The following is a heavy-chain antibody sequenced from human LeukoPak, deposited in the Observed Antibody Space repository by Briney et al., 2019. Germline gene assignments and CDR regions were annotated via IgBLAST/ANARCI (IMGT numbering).Heavy chain of an antibody. CDR2: ISSISSYI. CDR1: GFTFGSYS. D-gene: IGHD3-9*01. CDR3: ARDPYYDILTGYYTPYYFDY. V-gene: IGHV3-21*01. Sequence: PGGSLRLSCAASGFTFGSYSMNWVRQAPGKGLEWVSSISSISSYIYYADSVKGRFTISRDNAKNSLYLQMNSLRAEDTAVYYCARDPYYDILTGYYTPYYFDYWGQGTLVTVSS. J-gene: IGHJ4*02.